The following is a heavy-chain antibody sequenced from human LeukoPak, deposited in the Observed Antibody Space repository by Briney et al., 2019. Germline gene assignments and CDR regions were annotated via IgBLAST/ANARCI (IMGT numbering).Heavy chain of an antibody. CDR3: ARGRYFDWLGAYYYYMDV. J-gene: IGHJ6*03. Sequence: ASVKVSCKASGYTFTSYDINWVRQATGQGLEWMGWMNPNSGITGYAQKFQGRVTMTRNTSISTAYMELSSLRSEDTAVYYCARGRYFDWLGAYYYYMDVWGKGTTVTISS. V-gene: IGHV1-8*01. D-gene: IGHD3-9*01. CDR2: MNPNSGIT. CDR1: GYTFTSYD.